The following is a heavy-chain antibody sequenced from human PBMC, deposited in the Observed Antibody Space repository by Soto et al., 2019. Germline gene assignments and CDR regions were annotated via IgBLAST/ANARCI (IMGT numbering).Heavy chain of an antibody. Sequence: QVQLQESGPGLVKPSQTLSLTCTVSGGSISSGGYYWSWIRQHPGKGLEWIGYIYYSGRTNYNPSLKTRVTISVGTSKNQFSLQLNSVTAADTAVYYCARVFSDSSSFFDPWGQGTLVTVSS. J-gene: IGHJ5*02. CDR1: GGSISSGGYY. CDR2: IYYSGRT. CDR3: ARVFSDSSSFFDP. D-gene: IGHD6-13*01. V-gene: IGHV4-31*03.